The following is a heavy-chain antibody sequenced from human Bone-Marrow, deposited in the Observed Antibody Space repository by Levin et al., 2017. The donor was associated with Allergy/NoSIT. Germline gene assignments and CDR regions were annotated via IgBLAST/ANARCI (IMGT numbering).Heavy chain of an antibody. CDR3: ARVRHDSSGYYDN. CDR1: GYTFTNYG. CDR2: ISTYSGNT. V-gene: IGHV1-18*01. J-gene: IGHJ4*02. Sequence: PGESLKISCKASGYTFTNYGITWVRRAPGQGLEWMGWISTYSGNTIYAKNVQDRVTITTDTSTSTAYVELRSLRSDDTAVYYCARVRHDSSGYYDNWGQGTLVTVSS. D-gene: IGHD3-22*01.